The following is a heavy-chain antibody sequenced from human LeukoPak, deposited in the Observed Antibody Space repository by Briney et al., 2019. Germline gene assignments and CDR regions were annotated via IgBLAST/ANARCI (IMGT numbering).Heavy chain of an antibody. CDR1: GGFFNGYY. V-gene: IGHV4-34*01. J-gene: IGHJ4*02. D-gene: IGHD1-26*01. CDR3: ARGRRGGWDRGSYTNYYFDY. CDR2: INHSGST. Sequence: SETLSLTCSVDGGFFNGYYWSWIRQPPGKGLEWIGEINHSGSTNYNPSLKSRVTISVDTSKNQFSLKLSSVTAADTAVYYCARGRRGGWDRGSYTNYYFDYWGQGTLVTVSS.